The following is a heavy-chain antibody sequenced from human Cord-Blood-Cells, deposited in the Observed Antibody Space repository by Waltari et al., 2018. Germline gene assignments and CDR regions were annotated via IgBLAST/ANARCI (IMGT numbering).Heavy chain of an antibody. D-gene: IGHD6-6*01. CDR1: GGSFSGYY. V-gene: IGHV4-34*01. CDR3: ARGGGAARDDAFDI. J-gene: IGHJ3*02. CDR2: INHSGST. Sequence: QVQLQQWGAGLLKPSETLSLTCAVHGGSFSGYYWRWIRPPPGKGLEWIGEINHSGSTNYNPSLKSRVTISVDTSKNQFSLKLSSVTAADTAVYYCARGGGAARDDAFDIWGQGTMVTVSS.